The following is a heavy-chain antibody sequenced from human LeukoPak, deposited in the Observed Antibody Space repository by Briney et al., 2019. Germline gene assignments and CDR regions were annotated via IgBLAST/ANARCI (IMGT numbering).Heavy chain of an antibody. V-gene: IGHV3-23*01. D-gene: IGHD4-23*01. J-gene: IGHJ4*02. CDR1: GFTFSSYA. CDR3: AKADGNSGGYYFDY. Sequence: GGSLRLSCAASGFTFSSYAMSWVRQAPGKGLEWVSAISGSGGSTYYADSVKGRFTIARDNSKNTLYLQMNSLRAEDTAVYYCAKADGNSGGYYFDYWGQGTLVTVSS. CDR2: ISGSGGST.